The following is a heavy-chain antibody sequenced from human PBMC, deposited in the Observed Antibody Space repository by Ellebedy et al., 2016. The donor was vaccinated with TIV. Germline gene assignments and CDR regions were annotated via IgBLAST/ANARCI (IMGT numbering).Heavy chain of an antibody. J-gene: IGHJ3*01. Sequence: MPSETLSLTCGVSGGSINSESYWSWVRQPPGKGLEWTGQIYHRGTTSYDPSLESRVTISVDKSKNQLSLNLSYVTAADTAVYYCARHGSYSQNLWGQGTMVTVSS. CDR1: GGSINSESY. D-gene: IGHD5-12*01. CDR3: ARHGSYSQNL. V-gene: IGHV4-4*02. CDR2: IYHRGTT.